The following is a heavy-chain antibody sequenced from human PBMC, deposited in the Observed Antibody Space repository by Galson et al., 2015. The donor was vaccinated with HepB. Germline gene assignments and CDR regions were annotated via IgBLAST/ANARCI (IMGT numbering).Heavy chain of an antibody. V-gene: IGHV4-30-4*01. CDR2: IYYTGRT. CDR3: ARIRSGGEFDP. D-gene: IGHD3-10*01. J-gene: IGHJ5*02. Sequence: LSLTCSVSGGSIRNIDNYWTWVRQPPGKGLEWIGFIYYTGRTYYNPSLETRASISIDTSKNQFSLKLSSVTATDTAIYYCARIRSGGEFDPWGQGTLVTVSS. CDR1: GGSIRNIDNY.